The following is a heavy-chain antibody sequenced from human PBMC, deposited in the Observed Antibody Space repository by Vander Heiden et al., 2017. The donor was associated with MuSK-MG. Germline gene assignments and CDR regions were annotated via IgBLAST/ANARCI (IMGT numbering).Heavy chain of an antibody. CDR3: ARGWSNAFDL. J-gene: IGHJ3*01. V-gene: IGHV3-7*04. CDR2: GEE. Sequence: GEEYYVASVKGRFTISRDNARNSLSLQMNSLRAEDTAVYYCARGWSNAFDLWGQGTLVSVSS. D-gene: IGHD3-3*01.